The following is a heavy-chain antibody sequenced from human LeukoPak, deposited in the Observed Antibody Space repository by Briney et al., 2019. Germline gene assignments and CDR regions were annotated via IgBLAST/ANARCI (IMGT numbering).Heavy chain of an antibody. J-gene: IGHJ5*02. V-gene: IGHV4-39*01. CDR2: MYYSGST. D-gene: IGHD6-19*01. CDR3: ARQPVRIAVAGRNWFDP. CDR1: GGSISSSSYY. Sequence: SETLSLTCTVSGGSISSSSYYWGWIRQPPGEGLEWIGSMYYSGSTYYNPSLKSRVTISVDTSKNQFSLKLSSVTAADTAVYYCARQPVRIAVAGRNWFDPWGQGTLVTVSS.